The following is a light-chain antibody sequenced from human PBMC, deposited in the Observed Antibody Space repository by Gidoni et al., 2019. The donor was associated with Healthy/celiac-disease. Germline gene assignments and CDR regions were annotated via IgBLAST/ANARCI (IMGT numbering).Light chain of an antibody. CDR3: SSYTSSSTVV. J-gene: IGLJ2*01. CDR1: SSDVGGYNS. CDR2: EVS. Sequence: QSALTQPASVSGSPGQSITISCTGSSSDVGGYNSVSWYQQHPGKAPKLMIYEVSNRSSGVSNRFSGSKSGNTASLTISGLQAEDEADYYCSSYTSSSTVVFGGGTKLTVL. V-gene: IGLV2-14*01.